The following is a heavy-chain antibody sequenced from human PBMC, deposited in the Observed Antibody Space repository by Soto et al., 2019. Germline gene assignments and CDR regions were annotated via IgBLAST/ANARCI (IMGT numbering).Heavy chain of an antibody. J-gene: IGHJ4*02. D-gene: IGHD2-15*01. CDR3: AKGEFGCSGGSCVFDF. CDR1: GFIFSDYS. V-gene: IGHV3-30*18. Sequence: QVQLVESGGGVVQPGTSLRLSCAASGFIFSDYSMHWVRQSPGRGLEWVAVVSYDGSKRFYADSMKGRFTISRDESENTVYLEIDSLRADDTAVYYCAKGEFGCSGGSCVFDFGGQGTLVTVSS. CDR2: VSYDGSKR.